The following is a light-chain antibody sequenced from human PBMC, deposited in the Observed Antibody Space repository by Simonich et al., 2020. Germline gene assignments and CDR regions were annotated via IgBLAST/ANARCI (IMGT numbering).Light chain of an antibody. Sequence: QSALTQPASVSGSPGQSITISCTGTRSDVGGYNYVSWYQQHTGKAPKLMIYDVSNRPSGVSNRFSGSKSGNTASLTISGLQAEDEADYYCSSYTSSSPVVFGGGTKLTVL. CDR3: SSYTSSSPVV. CDR1: RSDVGGYNY. J-gene: IGLJ2*01. CDR2: DVS. V-gene: IGLV2-14*03.